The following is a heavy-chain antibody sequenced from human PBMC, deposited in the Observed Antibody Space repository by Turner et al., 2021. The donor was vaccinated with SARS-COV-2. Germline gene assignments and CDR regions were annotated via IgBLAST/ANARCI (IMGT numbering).Heavy chain of an antibody. J-gene: IGHJ4*02. CDR2: IIPIVGTA. Sequence: QVQLVQSGAEVKKPGSSVKFSCKASGVTFSSYAISWVRQAPGQGLEWMGGIIPIVGTANYAQKFQGRVTITADESTSTAYMELSSLRSEETAVYYCARGLGFDWLFPFDYWGQGTLVTVSS. CDR3: ARGLGFDWLFPFDY. CDR1: GVTFSSYA. V-gene: IGHV1-69*01. D-gene: IGHD3-9*01.